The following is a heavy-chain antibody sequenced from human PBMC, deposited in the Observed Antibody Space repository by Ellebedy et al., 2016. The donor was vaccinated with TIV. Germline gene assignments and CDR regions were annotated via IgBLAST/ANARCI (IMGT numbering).Heavy chain of an antibody. CDR1: GFTFSNYW. J-gene: IGHJ3*02. CDR2: IKQDGSEK. CDR3: AREHSGYALGAFDI. D-gene: IGHD5-12*01. V-gene: IGHV3-7*01. Sequence: GESLKISCAASGFTFSNYWMSWVRQAPGKGLEWVANIKQDGSEKYYVDSVKGRFTISRDNAKNSLYLQMNSLRAEDTAVYYCAREHSGYALGAFDIWGQGTMVTVSS.